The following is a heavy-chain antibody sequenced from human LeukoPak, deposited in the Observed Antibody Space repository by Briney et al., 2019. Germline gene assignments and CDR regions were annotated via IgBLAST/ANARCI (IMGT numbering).Heavy chain of an antibody. Sequence: SSGGYSWSWIRQHPGKGLEWVSGISWNSGSIGYADSVKGRFTISRDNAKNSLYLQMNSLRAEDTALXXXASAQWELQPFDYWGQGTLVTVSS. V-gene: IGHV3-9*01. J-gene: IGHJ4*02. CDR3: ASAQWELQPFDY. CDR1: SSGGYS. D-gene: IGHD1-26*01. CDR2: ISWNSGSI.